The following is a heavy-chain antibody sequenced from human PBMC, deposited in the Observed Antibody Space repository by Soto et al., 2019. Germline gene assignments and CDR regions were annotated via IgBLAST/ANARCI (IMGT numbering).Heavy chain of an antibody. CDR1: GFNFSNHG. V-gene: IGHV3-30*18. J-gene: IGHJ4*02. D-gene: IGHD2-2*01. Sequence: QVQLVESGGGVVQPGRSVRLSCAASGFNFSNHGMHWVRQAPGKGLEWVAVISNAGNNKYYADSVKGRFSISRDNSTNMVYLQMNSLRPEDTAVSYCAKDRVKIGYVFDYWGQGTLVTVSS. CDR2: ISNAGNNK. CDR3: AKDRVKIGYVFDY.